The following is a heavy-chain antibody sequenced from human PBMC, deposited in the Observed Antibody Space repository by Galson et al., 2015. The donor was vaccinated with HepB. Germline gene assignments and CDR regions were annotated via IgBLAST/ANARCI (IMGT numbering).Heavy chain of an antibody. CDR3: ARDTDYYDSSGYYSLEGKGDY. CDR1: GYTFTSYG. CDR2: ISAYNGNT. J-gene: IGHJ4*02. D-gene: IGHD3-22*01. Sequence: SVKVSCKASGYTFTSYGISWVRQAPGQGLEWMGWISAYNGNTNYAQKLQGRVTMTTDTSTSTAYMELRSLRSDDTAVYYCARDTDYYDSSGYYSLEGKGDYGGQGTLVPVSS. V-gene: IGHV1-18*01.